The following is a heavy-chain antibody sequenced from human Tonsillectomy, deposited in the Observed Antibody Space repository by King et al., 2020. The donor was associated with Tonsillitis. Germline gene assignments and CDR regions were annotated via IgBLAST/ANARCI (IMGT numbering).Heavy chain of an antibody. CDR2: IWYDGSNK. J-gene: IGHJ6*02. CDR1: GITFSSYG. CDR3: ARERGYSYGYGMDV. Sequence: VQLVESGGGVVQPGRSLRLSCAASGITFSSYGMHWVRQVPGKGLEWGAVIWYDGSNKYYADSVKGRFTISRDNSKNTLYLQMNSLRAEDTAVYYCARERGYSYGYGMDVWGQGTTVTVSS. V-gene: IGHV3-33*01. D-gene: IGHD5-18*01.